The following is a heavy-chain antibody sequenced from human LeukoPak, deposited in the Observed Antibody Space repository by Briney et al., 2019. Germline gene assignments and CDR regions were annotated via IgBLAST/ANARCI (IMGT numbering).Heavy chain of an antibody. J-gene: IGHJ4*02. D-gene: IGHD2-2*01. CDR1: GFTFGSYG. CDR2: ISYDGSNK. CDR3: ARGVYCSSTSCPKHFDY. V-gene: IGHV3-30*03. Sequence: GGSLRLSCAASGFTFGSYGMHWVRQAPGKGLEWVAVISYDGSNKYYADSVKGRFTISRDNSKNTLYLQMNSLRAEDTAVYYCARGVYCSSTSCPKHFDYWGQGTLVTVSS.